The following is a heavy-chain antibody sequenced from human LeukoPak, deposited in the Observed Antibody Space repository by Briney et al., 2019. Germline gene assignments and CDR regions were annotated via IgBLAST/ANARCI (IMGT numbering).Heavy chain of an antibody. J-gene: IGHJ6*03. Sequence: SETLSLTCAVYGGSFSGYYWSWIRQPPGKGLEWIGEINHSGSTNYNPSLKSRVTISVDTSKNQFSLKLSSVTAADTAVYYWARGLGEEVPAAPVYYMDVWGKGTTVTVSS. D-gene: IGHD2-2*01. CDR2: INHSGST. CDR1: GGSFSGYY. V-gene: IGHV4-34*01. CDR3: ARGLGEEVPAAPVYYMDV.